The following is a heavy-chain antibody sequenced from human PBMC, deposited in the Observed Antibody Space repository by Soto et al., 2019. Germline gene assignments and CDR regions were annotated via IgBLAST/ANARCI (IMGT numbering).Heavy chain of an antibody. J-gene: IGHJ5*02. CDR3: ARAVAAAGTHNWFAP. D-gene: IGHD6-13*01. V-gene: IGHV3-11*06. CDR1: GFTFSDYY. CDR2: ISSSSSYT. Sequence: PGGSLRLSCAASGFTFSDYYMSWIRQAPGKGLEWVSYISSSSSYTNYADSVKGRFTISRDNAKNSLYLQMNSLRAEDTAVYYCARAVAAAGTHNWFAPWGQGTLVTVSS.